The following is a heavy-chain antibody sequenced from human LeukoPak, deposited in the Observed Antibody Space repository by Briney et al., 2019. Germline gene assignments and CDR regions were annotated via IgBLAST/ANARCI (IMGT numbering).Heavy chain of an antibody. J-gene: IGHJ4*02. D-gene: IGHD5-18*01. V-gene: IGHV3-11*03. CDR3: ARFSDGRGYNYGYFIDY. CDR1: GFTFSDYY. CDR2: ISSSRSYT. Sequence: GGSLRLSCVASGFTFSDYYMSWIRQAPGKGLEWASYISSSRSYTNYADSVKGRFTISRDSAKHSLYLQMNSLRAEDTAVYYCARFSDGRGYNYGYFIDYWGQGTLVTVSS.